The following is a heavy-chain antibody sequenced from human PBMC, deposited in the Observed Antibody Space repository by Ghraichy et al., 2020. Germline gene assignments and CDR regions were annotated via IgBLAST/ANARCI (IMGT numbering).Heavy chain of an antibody. CDR1: GYSFTSYW. CDR2: IYPGDSDT. D-gene: IGHD3-22*01. Sequence: GGSLRLSCKGSGYSFTSYWIGWVRQMPGKGLEWMGIIYPGDSDTRYSPSFQGQVTISADKSISTAYLQWSSLKASDTAMYYCARQDYYDSSGYYLILDYWGQGTLVTVSS. V-gene: IGHV5-51*01. CDR3: ARQDYYDSSGYYLILDY. J-gene: IGHJ4*02.